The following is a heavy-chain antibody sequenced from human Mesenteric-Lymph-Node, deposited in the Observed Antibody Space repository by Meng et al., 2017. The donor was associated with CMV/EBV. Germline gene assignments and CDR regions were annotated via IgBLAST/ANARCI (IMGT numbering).Heavy chain of an antibody. D-gene: IGHD3-3*01. CDR2: IYYIVST. CDR3: SRGHYDFWGCYYGLDFDY. Sequence: SETLSPTCHVSGASISSYYWSWIRQPPGKGLEWIGYIYYIVSTNYNHSLKSRVTISVDTTKNQFSLKLSSVTAADTAVYSCSRGHYDFWGCYYGLDFDYWGQGTLVTVSS. CDR1: GASISSYY. V-gene: IGHV4-59*01. J-gene: IGHJ4*02.